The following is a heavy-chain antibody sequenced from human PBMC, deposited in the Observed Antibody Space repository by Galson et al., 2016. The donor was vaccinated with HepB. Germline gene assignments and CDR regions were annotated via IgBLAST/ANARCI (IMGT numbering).Heavy chain of an antibody. D-gene: IGHD2-2*01. V-gene: IGHV6-1*01. CDR3: ARYTSTWYIDS. Sequence: CAISGDSVSSNSAAWNWFRQSPSRGLEWLGRTYYRSQGYSAYGVSVRGRININADTTKNQFSLHLRSVTPEDRAVYFCARYTSTWYIDSWGQGTLVTVSS. J-gene: IGHJ4*02. CDR1: GDSVSSNSAA. CDR2: TYYRSQGYS.